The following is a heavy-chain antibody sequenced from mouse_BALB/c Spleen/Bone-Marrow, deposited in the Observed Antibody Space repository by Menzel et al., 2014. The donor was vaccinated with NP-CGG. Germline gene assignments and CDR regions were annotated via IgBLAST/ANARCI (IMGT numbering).Heavy chain of an antibody. Sequence: VMLVESGPELVKPGASVRISCRASGYTFTSYYIHWVRQRPGQGLEWIGWIYPGNVNTKYNEKFKGKATLTADKSSSTAYMQLSSLTSEDSAVYFCARDYDYDAWFAYWGQGTLVTVSA. CDR3: ARDYDYDAWFAY. CDR1: GYTFTSYY. J-gene: IGHJ3*01. D-gene: IGHD2-4*01. CDR2: IYPGNVNT. V-gene: IGHV1S56*01.